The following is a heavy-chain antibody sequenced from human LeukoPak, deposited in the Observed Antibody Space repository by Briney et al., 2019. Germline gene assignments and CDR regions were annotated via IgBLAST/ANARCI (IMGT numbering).Heavy chain of an antibody. V-gene: IGHV3-23*01. CDR3: AKDYYGSGRYYGFLFS. CDR2: ISGSGGRK. CDR1: GFTFSRYA. J-gene: IGHJ5*02. D-gene: IGHD3-10*01. Sequence: GGSLRLSCAASGFTFSRYAMSWVRQAPGKGLEWVSAISGSGGRKYYADSVKGRFTISRDNSTNTLYLQMNSLRAEDTAVYYCAKDYYGSGRYYGFLFSWGQGTLVTVSS.